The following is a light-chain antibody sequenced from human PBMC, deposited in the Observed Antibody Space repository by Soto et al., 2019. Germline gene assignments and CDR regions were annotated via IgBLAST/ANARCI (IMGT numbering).Light chain of an antibody. CDR3: QQYNNWPGT. Sequence: EIVMTQSPATLSVSPGERATLSCRASQSVSSNLAWYQQKPGQAPRLLIYGASTRATGIPARFSGSGSGTEFPLTISSLQSEDFAVYYCQQYNNWPGTFGPGTKVHIK. CDR1: QSVSSN. V-gene: IGKV3-15*01. J-gene: IGKJ3*01. CDR2: GAS.